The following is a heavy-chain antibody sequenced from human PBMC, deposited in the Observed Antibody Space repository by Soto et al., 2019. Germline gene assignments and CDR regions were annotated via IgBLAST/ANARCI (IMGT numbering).Heavy chain of an antibody. CDR1: GDSINSDNYY. V-gene: IGHV4-39*01. CDR2: IYYRGNT. CDR3: ARLEGLATISYYFDY. Sequence: QLQLQESGPGLVKPSETLSLTCSVSGDSINSDNYYWGWIRQPPGKGLEWIGSIYYRGNTYYNPSLKPRVTISLDKSKSQLSLELNSVTAADSAVYFCARLEGLATISYYFDYWGQGTLVTVSS. D-gene: IGHD3-9*01. J-gene: IGHJ4*02.